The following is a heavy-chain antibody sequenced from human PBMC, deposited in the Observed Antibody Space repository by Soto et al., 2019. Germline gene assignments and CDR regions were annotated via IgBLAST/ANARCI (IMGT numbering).Heavy chain of an antibody. J-gene: IGHJ4*02. CDR1: GFSLSTRGVG. CDR3: AHRSRGYAYYFDQ. Sequence: QITLKESGPTLVKPTQTLTLTCSFSGFSLSTRGVGVGWIRQPPGKALEWLALIFWDDDKWYSPSLRSRLTITEDTSKNQVVRTMTNIDPVDTATYYCAHRSRGYAYYFDQWGQGTLVTVSS. CDR2: IFWDDDK. D-gene: IGHD5-12*01. V-gene: IGHV2-5*02.